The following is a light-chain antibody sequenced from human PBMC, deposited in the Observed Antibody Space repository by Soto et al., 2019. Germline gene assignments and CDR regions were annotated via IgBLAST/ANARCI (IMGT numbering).Light chain of an antibody. CDR2: GVT. J-gene: IGLJ3*02. V-gene: IGLV2-23*02. Sequence: QSALTQPASVSGSPGQSITISCTGTSSDVGSHNFVSWYQQRPGKAPKLIIFGVTKRPSGVSNRFSASKSGNTASLTISGVQAEDEADYYCCSYAGTTTGVFGGGTKVTVL. CDR1: SSDVGSHNF. CDR3: CSYAGTTTGV.